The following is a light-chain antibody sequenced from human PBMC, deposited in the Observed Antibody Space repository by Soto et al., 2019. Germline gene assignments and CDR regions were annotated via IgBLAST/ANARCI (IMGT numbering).Light chain of an antibody. CDR1: SSDVGGYNY. J-gene: IGLJ1*01. V-gene: IGLV2-14*01. Sequence: QPASVSGSPGQSITISCIGTSSDVGGYNYVSWYQHHPGKAPKLLIYDVNNRPSGVSTRFSGSKSGNTASLTISGLQTEDEADYYCSSYVSTSTPYVFGTGTKLTV. CDR3: SSYVSTSTPYV. CDR2: DVN.